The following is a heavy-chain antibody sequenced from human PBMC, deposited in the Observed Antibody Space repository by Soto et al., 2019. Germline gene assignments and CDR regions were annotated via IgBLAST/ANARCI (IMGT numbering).Heavy chain of an antibody. CDR2: IYYSGST. Sequence: LSLTCTVSGGSINNGDYYWSWIRQPPEKGLEWIGYIYYSGSTYYNPSLKSRVTISIDTSMNQFSLNLNSVTAADTAVYYCARLNGYCVSTGCHGYYGMDVWGQGTTVTVSS. D-gene: IGHD2-2*03. J-gene: IGHJ6*02. CDR3: ARLNGYCVSTGCHGYYGMDV. CDR1: GGSINNGDYY. V-gene: IGHV4-30-4*01.